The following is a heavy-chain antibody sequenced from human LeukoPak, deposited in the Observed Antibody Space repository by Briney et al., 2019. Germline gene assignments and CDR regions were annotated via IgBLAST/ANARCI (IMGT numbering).Heavy chain of an antibody. J-gene: IGHJ4*02. V-gene: IGHV1-46*01. Sequence: ASVNVSCTASGYSFTINYIHWVQQAPGQGLEWMGMIYPRDGSTSYAQKFQGRVTVTRDTSTSTVHMELSGLRSEDTAVYYCARDQEAFDYWGQGTLVTVSS. CDR3: ARDQEAFDY. CDR1: GYSFTINY. CDR2: IYPRDGST.